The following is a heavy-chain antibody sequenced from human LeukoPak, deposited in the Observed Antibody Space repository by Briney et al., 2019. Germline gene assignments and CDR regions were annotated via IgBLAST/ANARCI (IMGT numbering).Heavy chain of an antibody. CDR1: GGSISSYY. V-gene: IGHV4-59*01. J-gene: IGHJ4*02. D-gene: IGHD3-9*01. CDR3: ARSKDILTGYCFDY. Sequence: SETLSLTCTVSGGSISSYYWSWIRQPPGKGLEWIGYIYYSGSTNYNPSLKRRVTISVDTSKNLFSLKLRSVTAADTAVYYCARSKDILTGYCFDYWGQGTLVTVSS. CDR2: IYYSGST.